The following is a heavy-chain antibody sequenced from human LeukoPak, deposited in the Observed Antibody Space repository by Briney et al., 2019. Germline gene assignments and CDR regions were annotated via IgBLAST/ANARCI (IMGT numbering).Heavy chain of an antibody. Sequence: GGSLRLSCAASGFTFITYGMHWVRQAPGKGLEWVAFIRYDGSNKYYADSVKGRFTISRDNSKNTLYLQMNSLRAEDTAVYYCAKTPVSIAAAASDAFDIWGQGTMVTVSS. CDR2: IRYDGSNK. CDR3: AKTPVSIAAAASDAFDI. CDR1: GFTFITYG. V-gene: IGHV3-30*02. J-gene: IGHJ3*02. D-gene: IGHD6-13*01.